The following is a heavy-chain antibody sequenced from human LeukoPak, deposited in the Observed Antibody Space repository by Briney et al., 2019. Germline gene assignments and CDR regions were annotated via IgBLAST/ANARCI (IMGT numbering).Heavy chain of an antibody. J-gene: IGHJ4*02. Sequence: SETLSLTCTVSGGSISSYYWSWIRQPPGKGLEWIGYIYYSGSTNYNPSLKGRVTISVDTSKNQFSLKLSSVTAADTAVYYCARHVRIAAAGHFDYWGQGTLVTVSS. CDR2: IYYSGST. D-gene: IGHD6-13*01. CDR3: ARHVRIAAAGHFDY. V-gene: IGHV4-59*08. CDR1: GGSISSYY.